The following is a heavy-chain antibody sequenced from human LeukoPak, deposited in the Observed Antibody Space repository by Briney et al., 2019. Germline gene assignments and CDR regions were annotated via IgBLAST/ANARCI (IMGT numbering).Heavy chain of an antibody. CDR3: AKGGARLHSYYFDY. J-gene: IGHJ4*02. V-gene: IGHV3-30*02. Sequence: GGTLRLSCAASGFTFSSYGMSWVRQAPGKGLDWVAFVRYDGSQKYYADSVKGRFTLSRDNSKNTLYLQMNSLRAEDTAVFYCAKGGARLHSYYFDYWGQGTLVTVSS. CDR2: VRYDGSQK. D-gene: IGHD1-26*01. CDR1: GFTFSSYG.